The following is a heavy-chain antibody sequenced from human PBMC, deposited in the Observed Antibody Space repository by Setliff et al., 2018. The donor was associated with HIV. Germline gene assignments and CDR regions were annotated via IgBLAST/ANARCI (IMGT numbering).Heavy chain of an antibody. CDR1: GGSISSGGYF. CDR3: ATVKALGGKKRWFLYHHMAV. CDR2: IYYSGST. D-gene: IGHD2-15*01. Sequence: SETLSLTCTVSGGSISSGGYFWSWIRQLPGKGLEWIGYIYYSGSTSYNPSLKSRVSISVDTAKNQFSLKLTSVTAADTAVYYCATVKALGGKKRWFLYHHMAVWGRGTTVTVSS. V-gene: IGHV4-31*03. J-gene: IGHJ6*03.